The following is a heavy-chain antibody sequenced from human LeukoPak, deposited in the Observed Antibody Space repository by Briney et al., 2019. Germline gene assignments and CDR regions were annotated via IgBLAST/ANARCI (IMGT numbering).Heavy chain of an antibody. CDR1: GYTLTSYG. Sequence: ASVKVSCKASGYTLTSYGISWVRQAPGQGLEWMGWISAYNGNTNYAQKLQGRVTMTTDTSTSTAYMEPRSLRSDDTAVYYCARQGMEAMIVESDYWGQGTLVTVSS. CDR2: ISAYNGNT. D-gene: IGHD5-12*01. V-gene: IGHV1-18*01. CDR3: ARQGMEAMIVESDY. J-gene: IGHJ4*02.